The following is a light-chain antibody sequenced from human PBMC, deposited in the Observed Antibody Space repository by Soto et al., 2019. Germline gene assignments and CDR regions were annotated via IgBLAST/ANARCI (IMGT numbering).Light chain of an antibody. CDR1: STNIGSNY. V-gene: IGLV1-47*02. CDR3: AAWYDSLRNYV. CDR2: SNN. J-gene: IGLJ1*01. Sequence: QSVLTQPPSASGTPGQSVTISCAGSSTNIGSNYVYWYQQLPGTAPKLLIYSNNQRPSGVPDRFSGSKSGTSTSLAISGLLSEDEADYYCAAWYDSLRNYVLGTGTKLTVL.